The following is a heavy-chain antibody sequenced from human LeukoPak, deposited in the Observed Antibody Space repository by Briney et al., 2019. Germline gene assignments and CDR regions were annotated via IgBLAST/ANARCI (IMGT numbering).Heavy chain of an antibody. CDR2: IRSKTAGGTT. CDR1: GLTLSNVW. Sequence: GGSLRLSCAVSGLTLSNVWMNWIRQAPGQGLEWVGRIRSKTAGGTTDFAAPVKGRFSISRDDSKNTLYLQMNSLTSEDTGVYYCSQGSGQYFDYWGQGTLVTDSS. CDR3: SQGSGQYFDY. J-gene: IGHJ4*02. D-gene: IGHD2-15*01. V-gene: IGHV3-15*07.